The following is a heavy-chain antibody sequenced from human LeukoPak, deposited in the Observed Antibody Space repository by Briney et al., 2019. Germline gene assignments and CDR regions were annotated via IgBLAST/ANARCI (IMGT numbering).Heavy chain of an antibody. D-gene: IGHD1-26*01. V-gene: IGHV1-2*02. Sequence: GASVKVSCKASGYTFTDYYMHWVRQAPGQGLEWMGWINPNSGGTNFAQEFQGRVTMTRDTSISTAYMELSRLRSDDTAVYYCARGGWELVAAYFDYWGQGTLVTVSS. CDR2: INPNSGGT. CDR1: GYTFTDYY. CDR3: ARGGWELVAAYFDY. J-gene: IGHJ4*02.